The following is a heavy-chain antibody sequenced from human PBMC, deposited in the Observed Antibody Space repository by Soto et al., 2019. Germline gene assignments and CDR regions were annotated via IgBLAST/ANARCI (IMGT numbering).Heavy chain of an antibody. J-gene: IGHJ4*02. D-gene: IGHD6-13*01. CDR3: ARATKQQLATFDY. CDR1: GGSISSYY. Sequence: SETLSLTCTVSGGSISSYYWSWIRQPPGKGLEWIGYIYYSGSTNYNPYLKSRVTISVDTSKNQFSLKLSSVTAADTAVYYCARATKQQLATFDYWGQGTLVTVSS. CDR2: IYYSGST. V-gene: IGHV4-59*01.